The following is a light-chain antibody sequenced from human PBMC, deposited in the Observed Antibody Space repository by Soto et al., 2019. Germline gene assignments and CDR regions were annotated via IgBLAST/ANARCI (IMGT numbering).Light chain of an antibody. CDR3: QQYGNSPPYT. V-gene: IGKV3-20*01. CDR2: GAS. CDR1: QSVSSNY. Sequence: EIVLTQSPGTLSLSPGEGATLSCRASQSVSSNYLAWYQQEPGQAPRLLIFGASNRASDIPDRFSGSGSGTDFTFTISRLEPEDFAVYYCQQYGNSPPYTFGHGTKLEIK. J-gene: IGKJ2*01.